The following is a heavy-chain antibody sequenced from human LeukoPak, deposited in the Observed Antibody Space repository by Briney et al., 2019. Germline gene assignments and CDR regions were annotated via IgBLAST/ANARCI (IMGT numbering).Heavy chain of an antibody. Sequence: GGSLRLSCAASGFTFSDYYMSWIRQAPGKGLEWVSYISSSGSTIYYADSVKGRFTISRDNAKNSLYLQMNSLRAEDTAVYYCASKVVDGSGSKKGPYYYYYYMDVWGKGTTVTISS. J-gene: IGHJ6*03. D-gene: IGHD3-10*01. CDR2: ISSSGSTI. V-gene: IGHV3-11*01. CDR3: ASKVVDGSGSKKGPYYYYYYMDV. CDR1: GFTFSDYY.